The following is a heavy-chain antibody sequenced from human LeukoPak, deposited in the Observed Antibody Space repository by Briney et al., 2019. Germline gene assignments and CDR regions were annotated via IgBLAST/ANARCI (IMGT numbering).Heavy chain of an antibody. D-gene: IGHD3-16*02. CDR2: IKQDGSEK. V-gene: IGHV3-7*03. CDR1: GFTFSSYW. Sequence: GGSLRLSCAASGFTFSSYWMSWVRQAPGKGLEWVANIKQDGSEKYYVDSVKGRFTISRDNAKNSLYLQMNSLRAEDTAAYYCARAVYDYVWGSYPAYYWGQGTLVTVSS. CDR3: ARAVYDYVWGSYPAYY. J-gene: IGHJ4*02.